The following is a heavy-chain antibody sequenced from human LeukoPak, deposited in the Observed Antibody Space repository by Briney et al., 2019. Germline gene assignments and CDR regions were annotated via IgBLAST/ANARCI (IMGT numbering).Heavy chain of an antibody. CDR2: ISAYNGNT. CDR3: ARVLSGYSGYDPYYFDY. D-gene: IGHD5-12*01. J-gene: IGHJ4*02. Sequence: ASVKVSCKASGYTFTSYGISWVRQAPGQGLEWMGWISAYNGNTNYAQKLQGRVTMTTDTSTSTAYMELRSLRSDDTAVYYCARVLSGYSGYDPYYFDYWGQGTLVTVSS. CDR1: GYTFTSYG. V-gene: IGHV1-18*01.